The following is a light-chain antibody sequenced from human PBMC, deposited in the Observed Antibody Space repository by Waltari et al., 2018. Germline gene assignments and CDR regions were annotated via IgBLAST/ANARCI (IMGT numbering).Light chain of an antibody. CDR2: DAY. V-gene: IGKV1-33*01. J-gene: IGKJ5*01. CDR3: QQYYTIPLT. Sequence: DIQMTQSPSSLSASVWDRVPITSQASQDIYNYLNWYEQKPGKPPRLLIYDAYNLETGVPSRFSGSGSGTDFTFTISSLQPEDVAVYYCQQYYTIPLTFGQGTRLEIK. CDR1: QDIYNY.